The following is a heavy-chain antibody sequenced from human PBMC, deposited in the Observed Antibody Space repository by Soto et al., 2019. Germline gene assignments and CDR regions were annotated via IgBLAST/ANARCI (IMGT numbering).Heavy chain of an antibody. V-gene: IGHV3-33*01. D-gene: IGHD3-22*01. J-gene: IGHJ3*02. CDR2: IWYDGSNK. CDR3: ASNYYDSSGYYYVDAFDI. Sequence: PGGSLRLSCAASGFTFSSYGMHWVRQAPGKGLEWVAVIWYDGSNKYYADSVKGRFTISRDNSKNTLYLQMNSLRAEDTAVYYCASNYYDSSGYYYVDAFDIWGQGTMVTVS. CDR1: GFTFSSYG.